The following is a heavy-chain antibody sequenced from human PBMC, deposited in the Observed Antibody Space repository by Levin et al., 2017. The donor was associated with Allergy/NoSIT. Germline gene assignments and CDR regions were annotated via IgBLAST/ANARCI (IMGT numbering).Heavy chain of an antibody. V-gene: IGHV4-34*01. CDR3: AREFFGY. CDR2: INHSGFT. Sequence: PSETLSLTCAVYGGSFSDYYWIWFRQAPGKGLEWIGEINHSGFTNYNASLKSRVTISIDTSKKQFSLKLYSVTAADTAVYFCAREFFGYWGQGTLVTVSS. J-gene: IGHJ4*01. CDR1: GGSFSDYY.